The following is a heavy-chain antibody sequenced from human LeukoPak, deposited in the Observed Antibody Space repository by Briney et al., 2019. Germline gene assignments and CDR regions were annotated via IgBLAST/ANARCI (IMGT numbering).Heavy chain of an antibody. V-gene: IGHV3-49*04. J-gene: IGHJ4*02. CDR3: SRNGLVGFDY. Sequence: GGSLRLSCTTSGFAFDDFAMSWVRQPAGKGLEWVGFIRRRAYGGAAEYAASVKGRFIISRDDSKGIAYLQMNSLKTEDTAVYYCSRNGLVGFDYWGQGSRVIVSP. CDR2: IRRRAYGGAA. CDR1: GFAFDDFA.